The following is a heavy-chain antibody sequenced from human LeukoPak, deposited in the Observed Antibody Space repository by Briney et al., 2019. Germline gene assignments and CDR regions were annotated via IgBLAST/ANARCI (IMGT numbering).Heavy chain of an antibody. Sequence: PSETLSLTCTVSGGSISSSSYYWGWIRQPPGKGLEWIGSIYYSGSTYYNPSLKSRVTISVDTSKNQFSLKLSSVTAADTAVYYCASSWPLAAHLGYWGQGTLVTVSS. D-gene: IGHD2-15*01. CDR1: GGSISSSSYY. CDR2: IYYSGST. V-gene: IGHV4-39*01. CDR3: ASSWPLAAHLGY. J-gene: IGHJ4*02.